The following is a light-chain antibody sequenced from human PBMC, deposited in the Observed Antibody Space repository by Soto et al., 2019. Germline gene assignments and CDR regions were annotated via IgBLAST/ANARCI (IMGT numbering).Light chain of an antibody. Sequence: EIFWTHSAATLSLSPGERCTLSCWASQSVSIYLAWYQHKPGQAPRLIIYDASNRATGIPARFIGSRPRKDLSITITSPDPEDFEVSYCQKRRKWQWTFGQGKKVAIK. CDR2: DAS. CDR3: QKRRKWQWT. V-gene: IGKV3D-11*02. J-gene: IGKJ1*01. CDR1: QSVSIY.